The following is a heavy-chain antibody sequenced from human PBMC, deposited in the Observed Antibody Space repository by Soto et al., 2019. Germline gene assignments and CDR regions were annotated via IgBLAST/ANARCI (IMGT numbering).Heavy chain of an antibody. Sequence: GGSLRLSCAASGITFDTYAMGWVRQAPGKGLEWVSAISTSGASTSFADSVEGRFTFSRDNSENTLYLQMSSLRVEDTAVYYCAKGDSGWALWYFDYWGQGVLVTVSS. J-gene: IGHJ4*02. CDR3: AKGDSGWALWYFDY. CDR2: ISTSGAST. CDR1: GITFDTYA. D-gene: IGHD6-19*01. V-gene: IGHV3-23*01.